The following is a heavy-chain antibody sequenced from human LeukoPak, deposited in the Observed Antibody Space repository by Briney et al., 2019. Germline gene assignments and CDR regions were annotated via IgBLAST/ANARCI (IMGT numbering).Heavy chain of an antibody. CDR3: ARAYSSSWYDYFDY. CDR1: GGSISSNY. D-gene: IGHD6-13*01. V-gene: IGHV4-4*07. J-gene: IGHJ4*02. CDR2: MYSSGKT. Sequence: SETLSLTCSVSGGSISSNYWSWIRQPAGERLEWIGRMYSSGKTNYNPSLKSRVTMSVDTSKNQFSLKLSSVTAADTAVYYCARAYSSSWYDYFDYWGQGTLVTVSS.